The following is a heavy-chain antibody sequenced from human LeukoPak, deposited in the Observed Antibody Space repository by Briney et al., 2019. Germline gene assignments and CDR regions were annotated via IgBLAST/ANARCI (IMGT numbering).Heavy chain of an antibody. D-gene: IGHD3-22*01. CDR1: GFTFDDYG. Sequence: GGSLRLSCAASGFTFDDYGMSWVRQAPGKGLEWVSVIYSGGSTYYADSVKGRFTISRDNSKNTLYLQMNSLRAEDTAVYYCAKTYYYDSSGYYLPNYYYYMDVWGKGTTVTISS. CDR3: AKTYYYDSSGYYLPNYYYYMDV. V-gene: IGHV3-53*01. J-gene: IGHJ6*03. CDR2: IYSGGST.